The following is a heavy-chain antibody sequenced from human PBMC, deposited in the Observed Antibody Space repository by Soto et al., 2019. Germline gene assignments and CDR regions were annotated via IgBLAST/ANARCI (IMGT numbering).Heavy chain of an antibody. Sequence: QVQLQQWGAGLLKPSETLSLTCAVYGGSFSGYYWSWIRQPPGQGLEWIGEINHSGSTNYNPSLKSRVTISVDTSKNQFSLKLSSVTAADTAVYYCARTLAAADENWFDPWGQGTLVTVSS. V-gene: IGHV4-34*01. CDR2: INHSGST. CDR1: GGSFSGYY. D-gene: IGHD6-13*01. J-gene: IGHJ5*02. CDR3: ARTLAAADENWFDP.